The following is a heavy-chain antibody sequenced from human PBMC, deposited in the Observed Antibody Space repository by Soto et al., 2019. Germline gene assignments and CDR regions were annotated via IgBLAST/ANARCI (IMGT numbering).Heavy chain of an antibody. CDR2: IYYSGST. J-gene: IGHJ5*02. Sequence: LSRTCSVSGGSISSSSYYWGWIRQPPGKGLEWIGSIYYSGSTYYNPSLKSRVTISVDTSKNQFSLKLSSVTAADTAVYYCARHRGPMVRGVIPNLYDPWGPRTLATVSP. CDR1: GGSISSSSYY. D-gene: IGHD3-10*01. CDR3: ARHRGPMVRGVIPNLYDP. V-gene: IGHV4-39*01.